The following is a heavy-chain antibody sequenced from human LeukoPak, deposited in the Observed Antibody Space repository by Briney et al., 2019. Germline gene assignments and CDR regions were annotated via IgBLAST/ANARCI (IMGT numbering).Heavy chain of an antibody. CDR2: IYSGGST. CDR3: ARNYYDSSGYYPFDL. D-gene: IGHD3-22*01. Sequence: PGGSLRLSCAASGFTLSSNYMSWVRRAPGKGLEWVSVIYSGGSTYYADSVKGRFTISRDSSKNTLYLQMNSLRAEDTAVYYCARNYYDSSGYYPFDLWGQGTLVTVSS. CDR1: GFTLSSNY. V-gene: IGHV3-53*01. J-gene: IGHJ5*01.